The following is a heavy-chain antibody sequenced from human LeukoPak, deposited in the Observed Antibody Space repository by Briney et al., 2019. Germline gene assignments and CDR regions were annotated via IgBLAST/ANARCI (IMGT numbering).Heavy chain of an antibody. V-gene: IGHV3-7*03. CDR3: AKRKGNDYGDLFHF. J-gene: IGHJ4*02. Sequence: PGGSLRLSCVASGFPFSSYWMTWVRQAPGKGLEWVANIKQDGSKKSYVDSVKGRFTISRDNAKNSLYLQMNSLRAEDTAIYFCAKRKGNDYGDLFHFWGQGTLVTVSS. CDR1: GFPFSSYW. D-gene: IGHD4-17*01. CDR2: IKQDGSKK.